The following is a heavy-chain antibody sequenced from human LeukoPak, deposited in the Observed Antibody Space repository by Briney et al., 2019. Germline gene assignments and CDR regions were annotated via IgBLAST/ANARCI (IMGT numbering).Heavy chain of an antibody. D-gene: IGHD2-21*02. CDR1: GFTFTAYY. J-gene: IGHJ4*02. CDR2: INLNNGAT. CDR3: ARDGDSTAPDFDF. Sequence: ASVNVSCKASGFTFTAYYLYWVRQAPGQGLECVGFINLNNGATGYAQNFQGRVTMTRDTSISTAFMELSSLRSDDTAVYYCARDGDSTAPDFDFWGQGALVTVSS. V-gene: IGHV1-2*02.